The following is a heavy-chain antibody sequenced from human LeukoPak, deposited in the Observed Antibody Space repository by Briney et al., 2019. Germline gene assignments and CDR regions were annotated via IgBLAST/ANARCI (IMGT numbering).Heavy chain of an antibody. D-gene: IGHD5-24*01. CDR3: AREGSRDGYNFWVY. CDR1: GYSFPTYW. CDR2: IYPDDSDT. V-gene: IGHV5-51*01. Sequence: GESLKISCQGSGYSFPTYWIAWVRQMPGKGLEWMGIIYPDDSDTKYNPSSQGQVTISADKSISIAYLQWSSLKASDTAMYYCAREGSRDGYNFWVYWGQGTLVTVSS. J-gene: IGHJ4*02.